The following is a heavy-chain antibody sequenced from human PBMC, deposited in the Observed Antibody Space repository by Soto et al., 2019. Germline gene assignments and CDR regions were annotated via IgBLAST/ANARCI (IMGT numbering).Heavy chain of an antibody. V-gene: IGHV5-51*01. J-gene: IGHJ6*03. Sequence: GESLNICCLSPEYRFSSYWVGWVRHMRGKGLEWMGSIYPGDSDTRYSPSFQGQVTIAADKSISTAYLQWSSLKASDTTMYYCALRSGSATDTSSSYMDVLGKGSTLT. CDR3: ALRSGSATDTSSSYMDV. CDR1: EYRFSSYW. CDR2: IYPGDSDT. D-gene: IGHD1-1*01.